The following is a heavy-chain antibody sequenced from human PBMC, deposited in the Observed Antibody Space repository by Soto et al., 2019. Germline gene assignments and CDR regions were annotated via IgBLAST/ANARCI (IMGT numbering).Heavy chain of an antibody. CDR2: ISYDGSNK. Sequence: GGSLRLSCAASGFTFSSYAMHWVRQAPGKGLEWVAVISYDGSNKYYADSVKGRFTISRDNSKNTLYLQMNSLRAEDTAVYYCARKDLGWYSRSSGSYYYYGMDVWGQGTTVTVSS. D-gene: IGHD6-6*01. J-gene: IGHJ6*02. V-gene: IGHV3-30-3*01. CDR1: GFTFSSYA. CDR3: ARKDLGWYSRSSGSYYYYGMDV.